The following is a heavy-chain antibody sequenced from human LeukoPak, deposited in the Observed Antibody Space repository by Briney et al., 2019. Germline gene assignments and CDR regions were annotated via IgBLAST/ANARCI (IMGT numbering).Heavy chain of an antibody. CDR1: GGSFSGYY. Sequence: SETLSLTCAVYGGSFSGYYWSWIRQPPGKGLEWIGEINHSGSTNYNPSLKSRVTISVDTSKNQFSLRLSSVTAADTAVYYCARENGSGSYYNFPGNYGMDVWGQGTTVTVSS. J-gene: IGHJ6*02. CDR2: INHSGST. V-gene: IGHV4-34*01. CDR3: ARENGSGSYYNFPGNYGMDV. D-gene: IGHD3-10*01.